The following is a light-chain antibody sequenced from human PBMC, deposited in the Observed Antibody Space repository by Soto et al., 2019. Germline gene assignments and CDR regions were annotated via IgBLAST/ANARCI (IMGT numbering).Light chain of an antibody. Sequence: IVLMQSPGTLSLSPGERATLSCRASQTVSGSHLAWYQQKPGQAPRLIIYGASTRPTGIPDRFSGSGSGTDFTLTITRLEPEDFAVYYCQQYGGAPPEYPFGQGTKLEIK. CDR3: QQYGGAPPEYP. CDR1: QTVSGSH. V-gene: IGKV3-20*01. J-gene: IGKJ2*01. CDR2: GAS.